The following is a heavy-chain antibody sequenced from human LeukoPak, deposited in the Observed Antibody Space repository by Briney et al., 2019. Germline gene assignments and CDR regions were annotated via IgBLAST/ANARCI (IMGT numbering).Heavy chain of an antibody. J-gene: IGHJ4*02. CDR1: GFTFSSYS. V-gene: IGHV3-48*01. D-gene: IGHD6-13*01. CDR3: ARGWYYDY. CDR2: ISSGSSTI. Sequence: GGSLRLSCAASGFTFSSYSMNWVRQAPGKGLEWVSYISSGSSTIYYADSVKGRFTISRDNAKNSLYLQMNSLRAEDTSVYYCARGWYYDYWGQGTLVTVSS.